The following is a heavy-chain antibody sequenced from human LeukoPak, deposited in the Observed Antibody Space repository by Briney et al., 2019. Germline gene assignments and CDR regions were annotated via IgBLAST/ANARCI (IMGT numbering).Heavy chain of an antibody. J-gene: IGHJ4*02. V-gene: IGHV4-34*01. CDR2: INHSGIT. CDR1: GGSFSDYY. CDR3: ASDTVAGTG. Sequence: KSSETLSLTCAVFGGSFSDYYWSWIRQPPGKGLEWIGEINHSGITNYNPSLKSRVTISADTSKNQFSLKLRSVTAADTSVYYCASDTVAGTGWGQGTLVTVSS. D-gene: IGHD6-19*01.